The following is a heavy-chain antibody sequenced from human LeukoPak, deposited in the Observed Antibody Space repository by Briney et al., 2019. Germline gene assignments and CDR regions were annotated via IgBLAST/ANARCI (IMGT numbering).Heavy chain of an antibody. V-gene: IGHV4-39*01. Sequence: SETLSPTCTVSGGSISSSSYYWGWIRQPPGKGLEWIGSIYYSGSTYYNPSLKSRVTISVDTSKNKFSLKLSSVTAADTAVYYCARHEYGLLDYWGQGTLVTVSS. CDR1: GGSISSSSYY. CDR3: ARHEYGLLDY. D-gene: IGHD4/OR15-4a*01. CDR2: IYYSGST. J-gene: IGHJ4*02.